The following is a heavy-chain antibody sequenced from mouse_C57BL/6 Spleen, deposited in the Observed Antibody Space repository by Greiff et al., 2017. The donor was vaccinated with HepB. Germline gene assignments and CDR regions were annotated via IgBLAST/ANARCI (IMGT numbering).Heavy chain of an antibody. CDR3: ARLGTTVVATRDAMDD. V-gene: IGHV1-55*01. Sequence: QVQLQQPGAELVKPGASVKMSCKASGYTFTSYWITWVKQRPGQGLEWIGDIYPGSGSTNYNEKFKSKATLTVDTSSSTAYMQLSSLTSEDSAVYYCARLGTTVVATRDAMDDWGQGTSVTVSS. D-gene: IGHD1-1*01. CDR2: IYPGSGST. CDR1: GYTFTSYW. J-gene: IGHJ4*01.